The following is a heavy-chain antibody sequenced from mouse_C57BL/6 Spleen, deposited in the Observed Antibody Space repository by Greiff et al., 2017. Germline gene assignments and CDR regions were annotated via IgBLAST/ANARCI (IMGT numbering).Heavy chain of an antibody. D-gene: IGHD1-1*01. CDR2: FYPGNGDT. J-gene: IGHJ2*01. Sequence: QVQLQQSGAELVRPGASVKMSCKASGYTFTSYNMHWVKQTPRQGLEWIGAFYPGNGDTSYNQKFKGKATLTVDKSSSTAYMQLSSLTSEDSAVYCCARGADYYGSSCSFAYWGQGTTLTVSS. CDR3: ARGADYYGSSCSFAY. CDR1: GYTFTSYN. V-gene: IGHV1-12*01.